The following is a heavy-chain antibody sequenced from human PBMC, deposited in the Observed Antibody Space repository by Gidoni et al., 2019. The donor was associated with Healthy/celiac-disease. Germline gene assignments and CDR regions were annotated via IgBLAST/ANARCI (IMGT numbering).Heavy chain of an antibody. V-gene: IGHV1-69*01. CDR3: ARVFPPVAQWLVPSGGWFDP. D-gene: IGHD6-19*01. J-gene: IGHJ5*02. Sequence: QVQLVQSGAEVKKPGSSVKVSCKASGGTFSSYAISWVRQAPGQGLEWMGGIIPIFGTANYAQKFQGRVTITADESTSTAYMELSSLRSEDTAVYYCARVFPPVAQWLVPSGGWFDPWGQGTLVTVSS. CDR1: GGTFSSYA. CDR2: IIPIFGTA.